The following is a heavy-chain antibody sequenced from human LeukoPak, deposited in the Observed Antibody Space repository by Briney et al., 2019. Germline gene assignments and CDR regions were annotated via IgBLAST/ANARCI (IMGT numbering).Heavy chain of an antibody. J-gene: IGHJ6*03. Sequence: SETPSLTCAVYGGSFSNYYWSWIRQPPGKGLEWIGEINDSGRTNYNPSPMSRVTVSVDTSKNQFSLRLTSVTTTDTAVYYCARRWNYGRNYYIDVWGKGATVSVSS. CDR3: ARRWNYGRNYYIDV. CDR2: INDSGRT. D-gene: IGHD1-7*01. CDR1: GGSFSNYY. V-gene: IGHV4-34*01.